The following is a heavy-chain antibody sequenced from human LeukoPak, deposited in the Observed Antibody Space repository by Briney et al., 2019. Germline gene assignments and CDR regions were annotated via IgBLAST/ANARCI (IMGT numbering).Heavy chain of an antibody. CDR3: ARLIRSDLAFFDY. CDR1: GFTFSSYA. CDR2: IKQDGSEK. Sequence: GGSLRLSCAASGFTFSSYAMSWVRQAPGKGLEWVANIKQDGSEKYYVDSVKGRFTISRDNAKNSLYLQMNSLRAEDTAVYYCARLIRSDLAFFDYWGQGTLVTVSS. D-gene: IGHD3-3*01. V-gene: IGHV3-7*01. J-gene: IGHJ4*02.